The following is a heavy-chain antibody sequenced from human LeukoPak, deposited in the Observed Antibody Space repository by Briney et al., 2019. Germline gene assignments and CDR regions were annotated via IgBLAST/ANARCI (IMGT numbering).Heavy chain of an antibody. D-gene: IGHD6-13*01. J-gene: IGHJ4*02. CDR3: AKDKSSGYSSSPPDY. CDR2: ISYDGSNK. Sequence: GGSLRLSCAASGFTFSSYGMHWVRQAPGKGLEWVAVISYDGSNKYYAVSVKGRFTISRDNSKNTLYLQMNSLRAEDTAVYYCAKDKSSGYSSSPPDYWGQGTLVTVSS. V-gene: IGHV3-30*18. CDR1: GFTFSSYG.